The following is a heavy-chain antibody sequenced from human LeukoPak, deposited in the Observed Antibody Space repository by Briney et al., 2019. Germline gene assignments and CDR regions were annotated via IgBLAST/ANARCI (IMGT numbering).Heavy chain of an antibody. V-gene: IGHV3-21*04. CDR3: ARGSGSYYNGDDWFDP. D-gene: IGHD3-10*01. J-gene: IGHJ5*02. Sequence: GGSLRLSCAASGFTFSSYSMNWVRQAPGKGLEWVSSISSSSSYIYYADSVKGRFTISRDNAKNSLYLQMNSLRAEDTAVYYCARGSGSYYNGDDWFDPWGQGTLVTVSS. CDR2: ISSSSSYI. CDR1: GFTFSSYS.